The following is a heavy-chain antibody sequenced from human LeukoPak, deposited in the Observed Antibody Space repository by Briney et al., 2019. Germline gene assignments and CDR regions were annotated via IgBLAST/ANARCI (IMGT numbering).Heavy chain of an antibody. D-gene: IGHD4-11*01. V-gene: IGHV4-34*01. CDR2: INHSGST. CDR3: ARDRYSRY. Sequence: SETLSLTCAVYGGSFSGYYWSWIRQPPGKGLEWIGEINHSGSTNYNPSLKSRVTISVDTSKNQFSLKLSSVTAADTAVYYCARDRYSRYWGRGTLVTVSS. J-gene: IGHJ4*02. CDR1: GGSFSGYY.